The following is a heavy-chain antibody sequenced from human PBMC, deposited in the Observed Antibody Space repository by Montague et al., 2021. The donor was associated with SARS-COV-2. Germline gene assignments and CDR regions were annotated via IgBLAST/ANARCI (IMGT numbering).Heavy chain of an antibody. CDR2: INHRGTS. D-gene: IGHD3-22*01. V-gene: IGHV4-34*01. J-gene: IGHJ4*02. CDR3: ARGRQHFNMIVVVMTGGEYYFDX. Sequence: SETLSLTCAVYGGSFSDYFWTWIRQPPGKGLEWIGEINHRGTSNYNPSLKSRVSISVDTSKNQFSLYLGSVTAADTAVYYCARGRQHFNMIVVVMTGGEYYFDXWGQGPLVTVSS. CDR1: GGSFSDYF.